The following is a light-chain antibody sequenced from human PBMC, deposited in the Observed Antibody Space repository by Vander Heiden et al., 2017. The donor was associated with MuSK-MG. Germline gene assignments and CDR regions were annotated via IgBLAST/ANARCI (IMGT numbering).Light chain of an antibody. CDR2: GAS. Sequence: ELVLPPSPGTLSLSPGERATLSCSASPSVSSSYLAWYQQKPGQAPRLLIYGASSRATGIPDRFSGSGSGTDFTLTISRREPEDFAVYYCQQYGSAPTWTFGQGTKVEIK. V-gene: IGKV3-20*01. J-gene: IGKJ1*01. CDR1: PSVSSSY. CDR3: QQYGSAPTWT.